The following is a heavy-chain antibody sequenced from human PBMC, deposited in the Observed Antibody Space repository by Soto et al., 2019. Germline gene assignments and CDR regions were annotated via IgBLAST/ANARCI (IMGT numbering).Heavy chain of an antibody. Sequence: EVQLVESGGGLVQPGGSLRLSCAASGFTFSSYSMNWARQAPGKGLEWVSYISSSSSTISYADSVKGRFTISRDNAKNSLYLQMNSLRAEDTAVYYCARDSGYSYGPLDYWGQGTLVTVSS. J-gene: IGHJ4*02. CDR2: ISSSSSTI. D-gene: IGHD5-18*01. CDR1: GFTFSSYS. V-gene: IGHV3-48*01. CDR3: ARDSGYSYGPLDY.